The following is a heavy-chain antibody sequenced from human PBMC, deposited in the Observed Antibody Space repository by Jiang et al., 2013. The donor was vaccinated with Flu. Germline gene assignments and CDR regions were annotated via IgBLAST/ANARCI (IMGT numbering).Heavy chain of an antibody. CDR3: ARRPYCSSTSCYFGWFDP. V-gene: IGHV4-4*02. D-gene: IGHD2-2*01. Sequence: LKSRVTISVDKSKNQFSLKLSSVTAADTAVYYCARRPYCSSTSCYFGWFDPWGQGTLVTVSS. J-gene: IGHJ5*02.